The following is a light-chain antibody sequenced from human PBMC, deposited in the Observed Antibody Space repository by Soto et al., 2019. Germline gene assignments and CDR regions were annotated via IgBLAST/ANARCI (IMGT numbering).Light chain of an antibody. J-gene: IGKJ1*01. Sequence: ESVLTQSPGTLSLSPGGKATLSCRASQSVSSSYLAWYQQKPGQAPRLLIYGASSRATGIPDRFSGSGSGTDFTLTVSRLAPEDFAVYYCQQFGSSSWTFGQGTKVDIK. CDR1: QSVSSSY. CDR3: QQFGSSSWT. V-gene: IGKV3-20*01. CDR2: GAS.